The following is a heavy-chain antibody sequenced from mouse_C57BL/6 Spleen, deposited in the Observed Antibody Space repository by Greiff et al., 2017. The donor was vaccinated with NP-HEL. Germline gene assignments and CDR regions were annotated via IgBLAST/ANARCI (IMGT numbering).Heavy chain of an antibody. J-gene: IGHJ2*01. Sequence: VQLQQSGAELVRPGTSVKVSCKASGYAFTNYLIEWVKQRPGQGLEWIGVINPGSGGTNYNEKFKGKATLTADKSSSTAYMQLSSLTSEDSAVYFCARRDYDGDFDYWGRGTTLTVSS. CDR1: GYAFTNYL. V-gene: IGHV1-54*01. D-gene: IGHD2-4*01. CDR3: ARRDYDGDFDY. CDR2: INPGSGGT.